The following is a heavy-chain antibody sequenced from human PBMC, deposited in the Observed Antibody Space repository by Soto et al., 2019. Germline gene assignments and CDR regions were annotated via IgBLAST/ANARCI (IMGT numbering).Heavy chain of an antibody. V-gene: IGHV4-59*01. CDR3: ASSPTYYDFWSGPGFDP. D-gene: IGHD3-3*01. J-gene: IGHJ5*02. CDR2: IYYSGST. CDR1: GGSISSYY. Sequence: SETLSLTCTVSGGSISSYYWSWIRQPPGKGLEWIGYIYYSGSTNYNPSLKSRVTISVDTSKNQFSLKLSSVTAADTAVYYCASSPTYYDFWSGPGFDPWGQGTLVTVSS.